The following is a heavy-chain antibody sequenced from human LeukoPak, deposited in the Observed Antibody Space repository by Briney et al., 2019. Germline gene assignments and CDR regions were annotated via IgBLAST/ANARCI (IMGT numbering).Heavy chain of an antibody. D-gene: IGHD3-10*01. V-gene: IGHV1-69*04. CDR3: AGSEDATWFDP. CDR1: GGTFSSYA. Sequence: GASVKVSCKASGGTFSSYAISWVRQAPGQGLEWMGRIIPIFGIANYAQKFQGRVTITADKSTSTAYMELSSLRSKDTAVYYCAGSEDATWFDPWGQGTLVTVSS. J-gene: IGHJ5*02. CDR2: IIPIFGIA.